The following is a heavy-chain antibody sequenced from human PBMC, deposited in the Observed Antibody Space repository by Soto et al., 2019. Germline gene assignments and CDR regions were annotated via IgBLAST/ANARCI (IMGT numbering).Heavy chain of an antibody. CDR1: GYTFTSYY. CDR3: ARTGYSSSWYSPRYYYYYYGMDV. V-gene: IGHV1-46*01. D-gene: IGHD6-13*01. J-gene: IGHJ6*02. CDR2: INPSGGST. Sequence: ASVKVSCKASGYTFTSYYMHWVRQAPGQGLEWMGIINPSGGSTSYAQKFQGRVTITRDTSTSTVYMELSSLRSEDTAVYYCARTGYSSSWYSPRYYYYYYGMDVWGQGTTVTVSS.